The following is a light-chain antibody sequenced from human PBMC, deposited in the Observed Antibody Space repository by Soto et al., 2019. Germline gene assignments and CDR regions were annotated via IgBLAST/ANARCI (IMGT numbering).Light chain of an antibody. CDR1: SSDVGGYNY. CDR2: DVS. V-gene: IGLV2-14*01. Sequence: QSVLTQPASVSGSPGQSITISCTGTSSDVGGYNYVSWYQQHPGKAPKLMIYDVSYRPSGVSNRFSGSKSGNTASLTISGLQAEDEADYYCSSYTSSTTYVVGAGTKLTVL. J-gene: IGLJ1*01. CDR3: SSYTSSTTYV.